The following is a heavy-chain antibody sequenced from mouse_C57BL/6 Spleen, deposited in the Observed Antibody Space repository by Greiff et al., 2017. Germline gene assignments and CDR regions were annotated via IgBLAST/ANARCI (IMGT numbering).Heavy chain of an antibody. Sequence: VQLQQSGPGLVKPSQSLSLTCSVTGYSITSGYYWNWIRQFPGNKLEWMGYISYDGSNNYNPSLKNRISITRDTSKNQFFLKLNSVTTEDTATYYCAIRSWDGFAYWGQGTLVTVSA. CDR2: ISYDGSN. CDR3: AIRSWDGFAY. CDR1: GYSITSGYY. D-gene: IGHD4-1*01. V-gene: IGHV3-6*01. J-gene: IGHJ3*01.